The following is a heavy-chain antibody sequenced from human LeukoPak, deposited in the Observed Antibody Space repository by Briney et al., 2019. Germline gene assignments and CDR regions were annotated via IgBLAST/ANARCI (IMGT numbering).Heavy chain of an antibody. D-gene: IGHD2-21*01. J-gene: IGHJ3*02. CDR1: GGSFSGYY. V-gene: IGHV4-34*01. CDR2: INHSGST. CDR3: ARGPGGGGDLDAFDI. Sequence: PSETLSLNCAVYGGSFSGYYWSWIRQPPGKGLEWIGEINHSGSTNYNPSLKSRVTISVDTSKNQFSLKLSSVTVADTAVYYCARGPGGGGDLDAFDIWGQGTMVTVSS.